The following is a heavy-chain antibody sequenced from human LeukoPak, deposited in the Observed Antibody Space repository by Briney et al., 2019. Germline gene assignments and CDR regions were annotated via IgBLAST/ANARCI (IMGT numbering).Heavy chain of an antibody. Sequence: GGSLRLSCAASGLTFNTFWMTWVRQAPGKGLEWISYIGISSGNTKYADSVKGRFTISGDKAKNSLYLQMNSLRVEDTAVYYCARDYKYAFDNWGQGTLVTVSS. CDR3: ARDYKYAFDN. CDR2: IGISSGNT. V-gene: IGHV3-48*01. CDR1: GLTFNTFW. J-gene: IGHJ4*02. D-gene: IGHD5-24*01.